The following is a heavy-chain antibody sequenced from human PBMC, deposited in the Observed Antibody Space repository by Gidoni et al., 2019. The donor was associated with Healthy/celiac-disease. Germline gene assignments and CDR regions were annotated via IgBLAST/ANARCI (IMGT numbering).Heavy chain of an antibody. V-gene: IGHV1-69*06. Sequence: QVQLLQSGAEVKTPGSSVQVSCTASGGTFRSYAISWVRQAPGQGLEWMGGIIPIFGTANYAQKFQGRVTITADKSTSTAYMELSSLRSEDTAVYYCARGPYSSGWDYYFDYWGQGTLVTVSS. CDR1: GGTFRSYA. J-gene: IGHJ4*02. CDR2: IIPIFGTA. D-gene: IGHD6-19*01. CDR3: ARGPYSSGWDYYFDY.